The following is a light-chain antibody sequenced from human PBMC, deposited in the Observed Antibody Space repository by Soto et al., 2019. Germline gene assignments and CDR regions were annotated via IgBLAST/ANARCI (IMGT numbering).Light chain of an antibody. J-gene: IGKJ5*01. CDR2: SAS. V-gene: IGKV1-27*01. Sequence: DIQLPQSPSSLSASVGDRVTSTCRVSQGISSYLNWYLQKPGKVPKLLIYSASYLQSGVPSRFSGSGSGTDFTLTISSLQPEDVATYYGQQTYHALTFGQGTRLEIK. CDR3: QQTYHALT. CDR1: QGISSY.